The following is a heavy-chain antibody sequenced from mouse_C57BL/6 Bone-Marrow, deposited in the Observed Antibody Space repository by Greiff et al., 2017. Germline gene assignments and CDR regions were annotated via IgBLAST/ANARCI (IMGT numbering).Heavy chain of an antibody. CDR2: IYPSDGST. V-gene: IGHV1-85*01. CDR1: GYTFTSYD. CDR3: ARGGRRAWFAY. Sequence: QVQLQQSGPELVKPGASVKLSCKASGYTFTSYDLNWVKQRPGQGLEWIGWIYPSDGSTKYNEKFKGKATLTVDTSSSTAYMELHSLTSEDSAVDFCARGGRRAWFAYWGQGTLVTVSA. J-gene: IGHJ3*01.